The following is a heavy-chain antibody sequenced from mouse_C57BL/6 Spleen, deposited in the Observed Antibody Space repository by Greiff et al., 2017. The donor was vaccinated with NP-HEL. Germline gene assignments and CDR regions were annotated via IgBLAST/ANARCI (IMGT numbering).Heavy chain of an antibody. CDR3: ARHYYDYDVEVAY. D-gene: IGHD2-4*01. CDR2: IYPGSGST. CDR1: GYTFTSYW. Sequence: QVHVKQSGAELVKPGASVKMSCKASGYTFTSYWITWVKQRPGQGLEWIGDIYPGSGSTNYNEKFKSKATLTVDTSSSTAYMQLSSLTSEDSAVYYCARHYYDYDVEVAYWGQGTLVTVSA. V-gene: IGHV1-55*01. J-gene: IGHJ3*01.